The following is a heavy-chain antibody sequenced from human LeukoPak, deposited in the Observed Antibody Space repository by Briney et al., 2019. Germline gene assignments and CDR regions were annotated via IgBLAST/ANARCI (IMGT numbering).Heavy chain of an antibody. D-gene: IGHD3-10*01. Sequence: SETLSLTCTVSDDSISSGDYYWSWIRQPPGKGLEWIGEINHSGSTNYNPSLKSRVTISVDTSKNQFSLKLSSVTAADTAVYYCARRWFSYYGSGSYYKYNWFDPWGQGTLVTVSS. CDR2: INHSGST. CDR1: DDSISSGDYY. J-gene: IGHJ5*02. V-gene: IGHV4-61*08. CDR3: ARRWFSYYGSGSYYKYNWFDP.